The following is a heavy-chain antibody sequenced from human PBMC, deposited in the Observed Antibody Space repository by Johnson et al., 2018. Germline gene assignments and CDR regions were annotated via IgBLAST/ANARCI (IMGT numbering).Heavy chain of an antibody. Sequence: QVQLVESGGGVVQPGRSLRLSCAASGFPFNAYGMHWVRQAPGKGLEWVAVLSYDGTNKYSVDSVKGRFTISRDNSKNTLYLQMNSLRAEDTAVYYCAKAATTIVRDAEYFQHWGQGTLVTVSS. CDR2: LSYDGTNK. J-gene: IGHJ1*01. CDR3: AKAATTIVRDAEYFQH. CDR1: GFPFNAYG. V-gene: IGHV3-30*18. D-gene: IGHD4-17*01.